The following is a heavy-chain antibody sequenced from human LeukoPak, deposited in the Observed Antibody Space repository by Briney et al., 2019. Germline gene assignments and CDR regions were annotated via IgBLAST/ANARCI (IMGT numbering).Heavy chain of an antibody. V-gene: IGHV3-30*02. Sequence: GGSLRLSCAASGFTFSSYGMHWVRQAPGKGLEWVAFIRYDGSNKYYADSVKGRFTISRDNAKNSLYLQMNSLRAEDTALYYCARDSGEGDAYDIWGQGTMVTVSS. CDR3: ARDSGEGDAYDI. CDR2: IRYDGSNK. CDR1: GFTFSSYG. J-gene: IGHJ3*02. D-gene: IGHD4-17*01.